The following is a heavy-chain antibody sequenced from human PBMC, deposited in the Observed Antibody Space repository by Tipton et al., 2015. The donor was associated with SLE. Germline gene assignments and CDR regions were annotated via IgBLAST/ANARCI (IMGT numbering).Heavy chain of an antibody. J-gene: IGHJ6*03. CDR1: GSSFSSGYF. CDR2: IYHTAST. CDR3: TRVVVIAFSHYYMDV. V-gene: IGHV4-38-2*01. Sequence: TLSLTCAVSGSSFSSGYFWAWIRQPPGNGLEWIGSIYHTASTYYNPSLQSRVTISKDTPKKQFSPRLNSVTAADTAVYYCTRVVVIAFSHYYMDVWGKGTTVTVSS. D-gene: IGHD2-21*01.